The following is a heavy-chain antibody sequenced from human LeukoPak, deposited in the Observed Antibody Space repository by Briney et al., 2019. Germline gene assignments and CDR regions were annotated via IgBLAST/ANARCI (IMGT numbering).Heavy chain of an antibody. D-gene: IGHD5-24*01. CDR3: ARAPVEMATIDYYYYGMDV. CDR2: INPNSGGT. CDR1: GYTFTGYY. Sequence: EASVKVSCKASGYTFTGYYMHWVRQAPGQGLEWMGWINPNSGGTNYAQKFQGWVTMTRDTSISTAYMELCRLRSDDTAVYYCARAPVEMATIDYYYYGMDVWGQGTTVTVSS. J-gene: IGHJ6*02. V-gene: IGHV1-2*04.